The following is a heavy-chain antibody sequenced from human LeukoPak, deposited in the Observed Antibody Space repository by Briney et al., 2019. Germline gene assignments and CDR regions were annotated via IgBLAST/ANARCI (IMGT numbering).Heavy chain of an antibody. CDR3: AREGEYCSGGSCHFSERFTGYYYYYYMDV. J-gene: IGHJ6*03. D-gene: IGHD2-15*01. Sequence: SQTLSLTCAISGDSVSSNSAAWNWIRQSPSRGLEWLGRTYYRSKWYNDYAVSVKSRITINPDTSKNQFSLQLNSVTPEDTAVYYCAREGEYCSGGSCHFSERFTGYYYYYYMDVWGKGTTVTVSS. CDR2: TYYRSKWYN. V-gene: IGHV6-1*01. CDR1: GDSVSSNSAA.